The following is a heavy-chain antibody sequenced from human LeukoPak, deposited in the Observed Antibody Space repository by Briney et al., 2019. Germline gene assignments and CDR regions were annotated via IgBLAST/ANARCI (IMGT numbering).Heavy chain of an antibody. D-gene: IGHD3-22*01. J-gene: IGHJ4*02. CDR3: ARDPPPGYYDSSGYDY. CDR2: ISSSSSYI. Sequence: GGSLRLSCAASGFTFSSYSMNWVRQAPGKGLEWVSSISSSSSYIYYADSLKGRFTISRDNAKNSLYLQMNSLRAEDTAVYYCARDPPPGYYDSSGYDYWGQGTLVTVSS. V-gene: IGHV3-21*01. CDR1: GFTFSSYS.